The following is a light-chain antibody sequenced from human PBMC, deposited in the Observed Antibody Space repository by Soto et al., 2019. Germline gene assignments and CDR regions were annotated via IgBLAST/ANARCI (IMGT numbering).Light chain of an antibody. CDR1: QSISSW. Sequence: DLQMTQYTYTLSASVGDRVTITCRASQSISSWLAWYQQKPGKAPKLLIYKASSLESGVPSRFSGSGSGTEFTLTISCLQPDDFATYCCQEYNTYPYSLGQ. V-gene: IGKV1-5*03. CDR3: QEYNTYPYS. J-gene: IGKJ2*03. CDR2: KAS.